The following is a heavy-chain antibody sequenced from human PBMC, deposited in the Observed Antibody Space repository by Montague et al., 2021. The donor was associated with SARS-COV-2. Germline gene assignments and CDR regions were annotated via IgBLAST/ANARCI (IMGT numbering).Heavy chain of an antibody. V-gene: IGHV2-5*01. CDR1: GFSLDSRGVG. CDR3: AHKNSGWPIEFAY. CDR2: IYWNDDK. D-gene: IGHD6-19*01. Sequence: PALVKPTQTLTLTCTFSGFSLDSRGVGVGWIRQPPGKALECLALIYWNDDKRYSPSLKTRLTVTKDTSKNQVVLTMTNMDPVDTATYYCAHKNSGWPIEFAYWGQGALGTVSS. J-gene: IGHJ4*02.